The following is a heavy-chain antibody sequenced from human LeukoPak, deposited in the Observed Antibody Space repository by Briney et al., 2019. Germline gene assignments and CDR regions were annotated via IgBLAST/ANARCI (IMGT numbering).Heavy chain of an antibody. J-gene: IGHJ6*03. CDR1: GYTFTSYD. V-gene: IGHV1-8*01. CDR2: MNPNSGNT. D-gene: IGHD6-13*01. Sequence: ASVKVSCKASGYTFTSYDINWVRQATGQGLEWMGWMNPNSGNTGYAQKFQGRVTMTRNTSISTAYMELSSLRSEDTAVYYCARGRGSSWYRSVDYYYMDVWGKGTTVTVSS. CDR3: ARGRGSSWYRSVDYYYMDV.